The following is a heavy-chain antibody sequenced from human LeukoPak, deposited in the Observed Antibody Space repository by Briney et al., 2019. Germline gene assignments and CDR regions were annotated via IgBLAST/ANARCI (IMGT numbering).Heavy chain of an antibody. CDR1: GYTFTSYD. CDR3: ARVYVLLWFGELFSYYFDY. J-gene: IGHJ4*02. D-gene: IGHD3-10*01. V-gene: IGHV1-8*01. CDR2: MNPNSGNT. Sequence: ASVKVSCKASGYTFTSYDINWVRQATGQGLEWMGWMNPNSGNTGYARKFQGRVTMTRNTSISTAYMELSSLRSEDTAVYYCARVYVLLWFGELFSYYFDYWGQGTLVTVSS.